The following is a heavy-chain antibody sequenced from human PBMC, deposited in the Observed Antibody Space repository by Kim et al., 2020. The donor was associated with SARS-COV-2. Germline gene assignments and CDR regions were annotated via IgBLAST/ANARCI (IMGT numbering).Heavy chain of an antibody. J-gene: IGHJ4*02. Sequence: GGSLRLSCAASGFTFNTYGMHWVRQAPGKGLEWVAVISYDGSNKYYADSVKGRFTISRDNSKNTLYLQMNSLRIEDTAVYYCAKSFSGDYFVYDYWGENTPVTVSS. V-gene: IGHV3-30*18. CDR3: AKSFSGDYFVYDY. D-gene: IGHD1-26*01. CDR1: GFTFNTYG. CDR2: ISYDGSNK.